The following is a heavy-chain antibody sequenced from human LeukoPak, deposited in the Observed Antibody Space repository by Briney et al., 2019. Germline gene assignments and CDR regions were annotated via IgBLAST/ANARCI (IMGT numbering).Heavy chain of an antibody. J-gene: IGHJ4*02. CDR2: IYYSGST. V-gene: IGHV4-39*07. D-gene: IGHD3-22*01. CDR3: ARFYGTYYYDSSGYYYPDY. Sequence: PSETLSLTCTVSGGSISSSSYYWGWIRQPPGKGLEWIGSIYYSGSTYYNPSLKSRFAISVDTSKNQFSLKLSSVTAADTAVYYCARFYGTYYYDSSGYYYPDYWGQGTLVTVSS. CDR1: GGSISSSSYY.